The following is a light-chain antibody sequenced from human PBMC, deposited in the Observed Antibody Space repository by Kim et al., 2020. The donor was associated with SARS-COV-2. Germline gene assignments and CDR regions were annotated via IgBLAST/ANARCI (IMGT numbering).Light chain of an antibody. Sequence: STAVGDRVTITCQAGQDISNYLNWYQQKPGKAPKLLIHDASNLETGVPSRFSGSGSGTDFTLTINILQPEDIATYYCQQYDDLPLTFGGGTKLEI. V-gene: IGKV1-33*01. J-gene: IGKJ4*01. CDR2: DAS. CDR3: QQYDDLPLT. CDR1: QDISNY.